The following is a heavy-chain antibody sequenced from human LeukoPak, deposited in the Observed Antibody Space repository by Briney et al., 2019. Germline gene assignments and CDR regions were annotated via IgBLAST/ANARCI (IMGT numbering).Heavy chain of an antibody. D-gene: IGHD4-17*01. V-gene: IGHV3-9*03. CDR3: AKGQTTVTTLGASDI. Sequence: GRSLRLSCAASGFTFDDYAMHWVRQAPGKGLEWVSGISWNSGSIGYADSVKGRFTISRDNAKNSLYLQMNSLRAEDMALYYCAKGQTTVTTLGASDIWGQGTMVTVSS. J-gene: IGHJ3*02. CDR2: ISWNSGSI. CDR1: GFTFDDYA.